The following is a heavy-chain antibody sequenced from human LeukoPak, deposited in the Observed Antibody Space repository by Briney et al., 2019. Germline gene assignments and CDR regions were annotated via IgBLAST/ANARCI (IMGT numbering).Heavy chain of an antibody. J-gene: IGHJ4*02. CDR2: IKDDGSGQ. CDR1: GLTFSGQW. V-gene: IGHV3-7*03. CDR3: ARGLAAAGNYYFDY. Sequence: GGSLRLSCVASGLTFSGQWMSWVRQAPGKGLEWVASIKDDGSGQFYVDSVKGRSTISRDNAKNSLYLQMNSLRAEDTAVYYCARGLAAAGNYYFDYWGQGTLVTVSS. D-gene: IGHD6-13*01.